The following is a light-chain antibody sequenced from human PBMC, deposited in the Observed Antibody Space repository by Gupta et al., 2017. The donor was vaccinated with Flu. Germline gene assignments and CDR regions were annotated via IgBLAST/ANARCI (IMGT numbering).Light chain of an antibody. CDR1: QSISNSY. CDR2: ATS. CDR3: QQYGDSPRT. J-gene: IGKJ1*01. Sequence: DIVLPQSPGTLSLSPGDRATLSCRTSQSISNSYLAWHQQKPGQPPRLLIYATSHRATGIPDRFSGSGSGTDFTLIISRLEPEDFAVYYCQQYGDSPRTFGQGTKVEIK. V-gene: IGKV3-20*01.